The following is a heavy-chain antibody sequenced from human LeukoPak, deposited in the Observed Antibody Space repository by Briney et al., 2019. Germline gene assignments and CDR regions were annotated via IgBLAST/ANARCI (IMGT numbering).Heavy chain of an antibody. V-gene: IGHV3-48*03. CDR2: ISSDGHVE. CDR3: ARDTLNGPFVISLDY. Sequence: GGSQRLSCAASGFSFSSYEMNWVRQAPGKGLEWVSHISSDGHVETYVDSVRGRFTMSRDNAKNFLFLQMNGLRAEDTAVYYCARDTLNGPFVISLDYWGQGALVIVSS. J-gene: IGHJ4*02. CDR1: GFSFSSYE. D-gene: IGHD3-9*01.